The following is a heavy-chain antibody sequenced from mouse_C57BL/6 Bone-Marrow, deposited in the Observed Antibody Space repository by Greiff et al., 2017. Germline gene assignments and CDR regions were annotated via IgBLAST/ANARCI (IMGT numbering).Heavy chain of an antibody. V-gene: IGHV1-81*01. Sequence: QVQLQQSGAELARPGASVKLSCKASGYTFTSYGISWVKQRTGQGLEWIGEIYPRSGNTYYNEKFKGKATLTADKSSSTAYMELRSLTSEDSAVXFCARGGGYYLSLAYWGQGTLVTVSA. D-gene: IGHD2-3*01. CDR2: IYPRSGNT. CDR3: ARGGGYYLSLAY. J-gene: IGHJ3*01. CDR1: GYTFTSYG.